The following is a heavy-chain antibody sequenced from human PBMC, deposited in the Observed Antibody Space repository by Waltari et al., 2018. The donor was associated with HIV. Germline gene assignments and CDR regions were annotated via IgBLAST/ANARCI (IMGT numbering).Heavy chain of an antibody. V-gene: IGHV5-51*01. CDR3: ARLATLGAFDS. D-gene: IGHD1-26*01. CDR1: GYSFTSYW. Sequence: EVQLVQSGAEATKPGESLKISGKGSGYSFTSYWIGWVRQMPGKGLEWMGFIYPVDSATRYSPSFQAQITSSADKSISAAYLQWSSLKASDTAMYYCARLATLGAFDSWGQGTMVTVSS. J-gene: IGHJ3*02. CDR2: IYPVDSAT.